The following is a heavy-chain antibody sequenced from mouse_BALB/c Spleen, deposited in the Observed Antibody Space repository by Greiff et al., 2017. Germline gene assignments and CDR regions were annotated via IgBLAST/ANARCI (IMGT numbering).Heavy chain of an antibody. CDR3: ARDRGYGNYYAMDY. CDR2: IWAGGST. D-gene: IGHD1-2*01. CDR1: GFSLTSYG. Sequence: VQRVESGPGLVAPSQSLSITCTVSGFSLTSYGVHWVRQPPGKGLEWLGVIWAGGSTNYNSALMSRLSISKDNSKSQVFLKMNSLQTDDTAMYYCARDRGYGNYYAMDYWGQGTSVTVSS. V-gene: IGHV2-9*02. J-gene: IGHJ4*01.